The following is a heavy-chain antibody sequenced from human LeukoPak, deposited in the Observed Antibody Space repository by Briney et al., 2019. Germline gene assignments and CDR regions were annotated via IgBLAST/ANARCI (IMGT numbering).Heavy chain of an antibody. V-gene: IGHV3-21*01. D-gene: IGHD3-10*01. CDR2: ISRSNSFI. CDR3: ASHYGSGSSPFDH. Sequence: PGGSLRLSCAASGFTFSSYTMNWVRQAPGKGLELVSSISRSNSFIYYADSVKGRFTISRDDARNSLYLQVNSLRAEDTAVYYCASHYGSGSSPFDHWGQGTLVTVST. CDR1: GFTFSSYT. J-gene: IGHJ4*02.